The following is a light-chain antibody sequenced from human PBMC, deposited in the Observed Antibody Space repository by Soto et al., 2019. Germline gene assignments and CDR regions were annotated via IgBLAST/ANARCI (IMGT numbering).Light chain of an antibody. CDR1: QDINNY. J-gene: IGKJ5*01. CDR2: DAS. CDR3: QHYANLPPYT. Sequence: DIQMTQSPSSLSASVGDRVTITCQASQDINNYLNWYQHKPGKAPKLLIYDASNLETGVPLRFSGSGSGTHFSFTISSLQPEDIATYYCQHYANLPPYTFGQGTRLEIK. V-gene: IGKV1-33*01.